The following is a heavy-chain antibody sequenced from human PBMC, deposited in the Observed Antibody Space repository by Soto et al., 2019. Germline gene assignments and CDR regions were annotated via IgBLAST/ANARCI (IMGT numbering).Heavy chain of an antibody. CDR2: INHSGST. CDR3: ARFGPPSGKYFQH. D-gene: IGHD3-3*01. Sequence: SETLSLTCAVYGGSFSGYYWSWIRQPPGKGLEWIGEINHSGSTNYNPSLKSRVTISVDTSKNQFSLKLSSVTAADTAVYYCARFGPPSGKYFQHWGQGTLVTVSS. J-gene: IGHJ1*01. CDR1: GGSFSGYY. V-gene: IGHV4-34*01.